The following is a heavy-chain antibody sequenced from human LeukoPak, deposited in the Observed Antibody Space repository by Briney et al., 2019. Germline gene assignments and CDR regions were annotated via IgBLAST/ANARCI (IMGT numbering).Heavy chain of an antibody. D-gene: IGHD3-22*01. CDR2: IYYSGST. CDR1: GGSISSSSYY. J-gene: IGHJ4*02. Sequence: KTSETLSLTCTVSGGSISSSSYYWGWIRQPPGKGLEWIGSIYYSGSTYYNPSLKSRVTISVDTSKNQFSLKLSSVTAADTAVYYCARLKGSGYGGDYWGQGTLVTVSS. CDR3: ARLKGSGYGGDY. V-gene: IGHV4-39*01.